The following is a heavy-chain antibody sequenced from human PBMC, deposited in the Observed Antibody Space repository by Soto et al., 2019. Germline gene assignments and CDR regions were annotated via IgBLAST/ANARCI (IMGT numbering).Heavy chain of an antibody. CDR3: ARGNCNYGYFDY. V-gene: IGHV3-33*01. J-gene: IGHJ4*02. D-gene: IGHD1-7*01. Sequence: QVQLVESGGGVVQPGRSLRLSCAASGFTFSNYGMHWVRQAPGKGLEWLAVIWYDGSYKYDADSVKGRFTISRDTSKNTLYLQMNSLRGEDTAVYHCARGNCNYGYFDYWGQGTLVTVSS. CDR2: IWYDGSYK. CDR1: GFTFSNYG.